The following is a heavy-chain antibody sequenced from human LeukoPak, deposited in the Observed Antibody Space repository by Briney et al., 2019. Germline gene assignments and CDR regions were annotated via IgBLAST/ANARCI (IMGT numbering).Heavy chain of an antibody. V-gene: IGHV4-34*01. CDR1: SESFSGYF. J-gene: IGHJ4*02. CDR2: INRRGST. CDR3: ARGSIYYGDSSAYFDY. Sequence: SETLSLTCGVYSESFSGYFWTYIRQPPGGGLEWIGDINRRGSTNYNPSLKSRVTISVDTSKNQFSLRLTSVTAADTAVYYCARGSIYYGDSSAYFDYWGQGSLVTVSS. D-gene: IGHD3-22*01.